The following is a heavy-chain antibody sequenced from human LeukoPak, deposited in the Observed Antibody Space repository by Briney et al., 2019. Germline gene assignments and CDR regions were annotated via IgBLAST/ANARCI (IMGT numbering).Heavy chain of an antibody. CDR3: AREEVDGFGEFPRHWFDP. D-gene: IGHD3-10*01. CDR2: INAGNGNT. V-gene: IGHV1-3*01. J-gene: IGHJ5*02. CDR1: GYTFTSYA. Sequence: GASVKVSCKASGYTFTSYAMHWVRQAPGQRLEWMGWINAGNGNTKYSQKFQGRVTITRDTSASTAYMELSSLRSEDTAVYYCAREEVDGFGEFPRHWFDPWGQGTLVTVSS.